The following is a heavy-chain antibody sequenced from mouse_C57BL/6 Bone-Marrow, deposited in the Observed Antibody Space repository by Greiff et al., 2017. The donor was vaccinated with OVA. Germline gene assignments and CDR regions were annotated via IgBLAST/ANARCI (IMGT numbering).Heavy chain of an antibody. CDR3: ARNYGSSPSYWYFDV. J-gene: IGHJ1*03. D-gene: IGHD1-1*01. CDR2: IDPSDSYT. V-gene: IGHV1-69*01. Sequence: QVQLQQPGAELVMPGASVKLSFKASGYTFTSYWMHWVKQRPGQGLEWIGEIDPSDSYTNYNQKFKGKSTLTVDKSSSTAYMQLSSLTSEDSAVYYCARNYGSSPSYWYFDVWGTGTTVTVSS. CDR1: GYTFTSYW.